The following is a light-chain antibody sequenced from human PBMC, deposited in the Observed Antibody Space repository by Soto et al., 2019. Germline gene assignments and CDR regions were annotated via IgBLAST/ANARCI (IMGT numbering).Light chain of an antibody. CDR2: GAS. Sequence: EIVMTQSPATLSVSPGERATLSCRASQSVINNLAWYQQKPGQAPRLLIYGASARATGVPARFSGSGSGTEFTLTISSLQSEDFAVYYCQQYNEWPPWTFGQGTKVDIK. CDR3: QQYNEWPPWT. J-gene: IGKJ1*01. CDR1: QSVINN. V-gene: IGKV3-15*01.